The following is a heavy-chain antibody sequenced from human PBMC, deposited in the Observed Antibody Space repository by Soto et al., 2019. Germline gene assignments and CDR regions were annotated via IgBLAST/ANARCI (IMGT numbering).Heavy chain of an antibody. CDR3: ARDVLGGDTAMVSYYYYCMDV. CDR2: IWYDGSNK. V-gene: IGHV3-33*01. J-gene: IGHJ6*02. CDR1: GFTFSSYG. D-gene: IGHD5-18*01. Sequence: QVQLVESGGGVVQPGRSLRLSCAASGFTFSSYGMHWVRQAPGKGLAWVAVIWYDGSNKYYADSVKGRFTISRDNSKNTLYLQMNSLRAEDTAVYYCARDVLGGDTAMVSYYYYCMDVWGQGTTVTVSS.